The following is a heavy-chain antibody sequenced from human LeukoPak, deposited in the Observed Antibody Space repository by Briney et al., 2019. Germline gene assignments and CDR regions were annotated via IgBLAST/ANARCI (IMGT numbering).Heavy chain of an antibody. CDR2: VYTSGIT. D-gene: IGHD3-9*01. V-gene: IGHV4-4*07. CDR1: GGFINSYY. Sequence: WETLSLTCTVSGGFINSYYWSWIRQPAGKGLEWIGRVYTSGITNYNPSLKSRITMSVDTSKNQFSLKLTSVTAADTAVYYCARHNGFDRGYYYYMDVWGKGTTVTVSS. J-gene: IGHJ6*03. CDR3: ARHNGFDRGYYYYMDV.